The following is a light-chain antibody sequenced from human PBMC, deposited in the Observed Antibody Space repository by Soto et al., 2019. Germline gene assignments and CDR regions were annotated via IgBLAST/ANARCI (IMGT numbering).Light chain of an antibody. CDR3: QQYYSTPPT. V-gene: IGKV4-1*01. J-gene: IGKJ2*01. Sequence: DIVMTLSPDSLAVSLGERATINCKSSQSVFSKNKDYLAWYQQKPGQPPKLLLYWASTRQSGIPARFSGSGSGTDFTLTISSLQAEDVAVYYCQQYYSTPPTFGQGTKLEIK. CDR2: WAS. CDR1: QSVFSKNKDY.